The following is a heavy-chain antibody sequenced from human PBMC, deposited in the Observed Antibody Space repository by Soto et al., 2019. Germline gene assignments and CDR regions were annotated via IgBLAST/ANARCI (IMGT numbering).Heavy chain of an antibody. D-gene: IGHD3-3*01. CDR2: IYHSGST. CDR1: GGSISSGGYS. V-gene: IGHV4-30-2*01. CDR3: ARLRSLPHVDY. Sequence: SETLSLTCAVSGGSISSGGYSWSWIRQPPGKGLEWIGYIYHSGSTYYNPSLKSRVTISVDRSKNQFSLKLSSVTAADTAVYYCARLRSLPHVDYWGQGTLVTVSS. J-gene: IGHJ4*02.